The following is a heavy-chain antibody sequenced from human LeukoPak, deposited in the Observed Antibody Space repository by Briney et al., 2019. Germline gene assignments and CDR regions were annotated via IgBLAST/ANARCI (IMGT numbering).Heavy chain of an antibody. CDR3: AGGAWNYYY. CDR2: IYTSGST. V-gene: IGHV4-61*02. J-gene: IGHJ4*02. Sequence: PSETLSLTCTVSGGSISSGSYYWSWIRQPAGKGLEWIGRIYTSGSTNYNPSLKSRVTMSVDTSKNQFSLKLSSVTAADTAVYYCAGGAWNYYYWGQGTLVTVSS. CDR1: GGSISSGSYY. D-gene: IGHD1-7*01.